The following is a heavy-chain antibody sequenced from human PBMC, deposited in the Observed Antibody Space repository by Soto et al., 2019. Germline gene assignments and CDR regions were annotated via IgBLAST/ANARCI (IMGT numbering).Heavy chain of an antibody. Sequence: QVQLQASGPGLVKPSGTLSLTCGVSGGSISSNNWWSWVRQPPGKGLEYIGEIYHNGSTNYNPSLKSRVTISVDKSKNQFPLKLSSVTAADTAVYYCARGRDDGSGSLNWFDPWGQGTLVTVSS. J-gene: IGHJ5*02. CDR2: IYHNGST. CDR1: GGSISSNNW. V-gene: IGHV4-4*02. D-gene: IGHD3-10*01. CDR3: ARGRDDGSGSLNWFDP.